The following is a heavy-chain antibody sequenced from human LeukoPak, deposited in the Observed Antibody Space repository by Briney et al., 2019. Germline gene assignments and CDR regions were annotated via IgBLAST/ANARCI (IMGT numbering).Heavy chain of an antibody. CDR1: GGSISGYY. Sequence: SETLSLTCTVSGGSISGYYWNWIRQPPGKGLEWIGFIYYSASSNYNPSLKSRVSISIDTSRNQFSLKLTSVTAADTVVYYCARASDYGGTRNFDYWGQGILVTVSS. CDR3: ARASDYGGTRNFDY. V-gene: IGHV4-59*01. J-gene: IGHJ4*02. CDR2: IYYSASS. D-gene: IGHD4-17*01.